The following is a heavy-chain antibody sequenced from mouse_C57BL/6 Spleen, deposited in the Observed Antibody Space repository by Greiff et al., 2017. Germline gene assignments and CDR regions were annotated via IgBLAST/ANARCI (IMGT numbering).Heavy chain of an antibody. CDR2: INPSSGYT. CDR1: GYTFTSYW. V-gene: IGHV1-7*01. D-gene: IGHD2-3*01. CDR3: ARWLLGGDYAMDY. J-gene: IGHJ4*01. Sequence: VQLQQSGAELAKPGASVKLSCKASGYTFTSYWMHWVKQRPGQGLEWIGYINPSSGYTKYNQKFKDKATLTADKSSSTAYMQLSSLTYEDSAVYYCARWLLGGDYAMDYWGQRTSVTVSS.